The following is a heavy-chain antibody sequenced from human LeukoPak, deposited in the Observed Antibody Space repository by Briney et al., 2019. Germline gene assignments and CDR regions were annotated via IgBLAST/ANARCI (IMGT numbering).Heavy chain of an antibody. V-gene: IGHV3-30-3*01. J-gene: IGHJ4*02. D-gene: IGHD2-2*01. CDR2: ISYDGNSK. CDR3: ARAMVVVVPAAM. Sequence: GGSLRLSCAASGFTFSSYEMNWVRQAPGKGLAWVAVISYDGNSKSYANSVKGRFTISRDNSKNTLYLQMNSLRAEDTAVYYCARAMVVVVPAAMWGQGTLVTVSS. CDR1: GFTFSSYE.